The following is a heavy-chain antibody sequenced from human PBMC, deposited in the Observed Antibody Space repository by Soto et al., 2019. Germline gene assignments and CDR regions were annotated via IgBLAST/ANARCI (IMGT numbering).Heavy chain of an antibody. CDR2: IYYSGST. V-gene: IGHV4-39*01. J-gene: IGHJ4*02. D-gene: IGHD4-17*01. CDR1: GGSISSSSYY. CDR3: ATEKTTPRRFDY. Sequence: SQTLSLTCTVPGGSISSSSYYWGWIRQPPGKGLEWIGSIYYSGSTYYNPSLKSRVTISVDTSKNQFSLKLSSVTAADTAVYYCATEKTTPRRFDYWGQGTLVTVSS.